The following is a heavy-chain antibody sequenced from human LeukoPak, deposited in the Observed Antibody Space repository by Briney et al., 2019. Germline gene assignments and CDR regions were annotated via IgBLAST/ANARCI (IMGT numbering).Heavy chain of an antibody. V-gene: IGHV4-59*01. Sequence: SETLSLTCTVSGGSISSYYWSWIRQPPGKGLEWIGYIYYSGSTNYNPSLKSRVTISVDTSKNQFSLKLSSVTAADTAVYYCASLREYSGYDFHRYRFDPWGQGTLVTVSS. J-gene: IGHJ5*02. CDR2: IYYSGST. D-gene: IGHD5-12*01. CDR3: ASLREYSGYDFHRYRFDP. CDR1: GGSISSYY.